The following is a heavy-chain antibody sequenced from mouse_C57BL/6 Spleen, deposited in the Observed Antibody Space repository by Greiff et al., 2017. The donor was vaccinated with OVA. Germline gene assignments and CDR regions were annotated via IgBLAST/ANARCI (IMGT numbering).Heavy chain of an antibody. Sequence: VQLQQSGAELAKPGASVKLSCKASGYTFTSYWMHWVKQRPGQGLEWIGYINPSSGYTKFNQKFKDKATLTADKSSSTAYMQLSSLTYEDSAVYYCARAGTTVVRYFDGWGTGTTVTVSS. CDR3: ARAGTTVVRYFDG. J-gene: IGHJ1*03. V-gene: IGHV1-7*01. CDR1: GYTFTSYW. D-gene: IGHD1-1*01. CDR2: INPSSGYT.